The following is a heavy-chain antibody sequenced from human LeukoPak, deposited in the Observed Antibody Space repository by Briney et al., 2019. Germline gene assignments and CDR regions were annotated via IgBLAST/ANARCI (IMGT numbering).Heavy chain of an antibody. CDR3: AGAYRIAARRPVGYYFGY. J-gene: IGHJ4*02. D-gene: IGHD6-6*01. V-gene: IGHV1-8*03. CDR1: GYTFTSYD. Sequence: ASVKVSCKASGYTFTSYDINWVRQATGQGLEWMGWMNPNSGNTGYAQKFQGRVTITRNTSISTAYMELSSLRSEDTAVYYCAGAYRIAARRPVGYYFGYWGQGTLVTVSS. CDR2: MNPNSGNT.